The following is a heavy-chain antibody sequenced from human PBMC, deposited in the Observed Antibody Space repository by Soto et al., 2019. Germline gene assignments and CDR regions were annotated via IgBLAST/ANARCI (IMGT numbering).Heavy chain of an antibody. D-gene: IGHD6-19*01. Sequence: SETLSLTCTASGGSISSSSYYWGWIRQPPGKGLEWIGSIYYSGSTYYNPSLKSRVTISVDTSKNQFSLKLSSVTAADTAVYYCARGLSRYSSGWYLGYWGQGTLVTVSS. CDR2: IYYSGST. J-gene: IGHJ4*02. CDR3: ARGLSRYSSGWYLGY. V-gene: IGHV4-39*01. CDR1: GGSISSSSYY.